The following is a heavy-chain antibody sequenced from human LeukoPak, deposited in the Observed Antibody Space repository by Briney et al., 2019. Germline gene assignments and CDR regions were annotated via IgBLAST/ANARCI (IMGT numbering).Heavy chain of an antibody. D-gene: IGHD5-24*01. CDR2: IDTVGSTT. Sequence: GGSLRLSCAASGFTFSNSLMHWVRQVPGKRLVWVARIDTVGSTTHYADSVKGRFTISRDNAKNTLYLQMNSLRAEDTAVYYCARDRDGYNYWGQGTLVTVSS. V-gene: IGHV3-74*01. J-gene: IGHJ4*02. CDR3: ARDRDGYNY. CDR1: GFTFSNSL.